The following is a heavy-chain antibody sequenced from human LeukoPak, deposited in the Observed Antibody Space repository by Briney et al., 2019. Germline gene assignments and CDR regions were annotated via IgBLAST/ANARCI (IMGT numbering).Heavy chain of an antibody. CDR1: GFTFSSDG. V-gene: IGHV3-33*06. CDR3: AKDGEAYCSRTSCHHFDC. J-gene: IGHJ4*02. Sequence: PGGSLRLSCAASGFTFSSDGMHWVRQAPGKGLEWVSVIWYDGSNKYYADSVKGRFTISRDNSKNTLYLQSNSLRAEDTAVYYCAKDGEAYCSRTSCHHFDCWGEGTLVSVSS. D-gene: IGHD2-2*01. CDR2: IWYDGSNK.